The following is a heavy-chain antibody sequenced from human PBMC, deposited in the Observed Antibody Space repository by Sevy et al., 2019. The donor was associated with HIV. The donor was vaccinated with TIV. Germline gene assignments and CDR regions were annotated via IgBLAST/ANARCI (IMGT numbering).Heavy chain of an antibody. Sequence: GGSLRLSCVASGFTFSSYSMNWVRQAPGKGLEWVSYISSISSTKNYADSVTGRFTISRDNAKNSLDLQMNGLRDEDTAVYYCTREVVSTPYGTAIVDNWGQGTLVTVSS. CDR2: ISSISSTK. J-gene: IGHJ4*02. CDR1: GFTFSSYS. V-gene: IGHV3-48*02. D-gene: IGHD4-17*01. CDR3: TREVVSTPYGTAIVDN.